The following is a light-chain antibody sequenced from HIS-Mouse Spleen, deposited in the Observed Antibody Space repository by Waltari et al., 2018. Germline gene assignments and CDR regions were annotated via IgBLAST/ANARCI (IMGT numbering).Light chain of an antibody. CDR2: DAS. CDR3: QQLNSYPQET. Sequence: DIQLTQSPSFLSASVGDRVTITCRASQGISSSLAWYQQKPGKAPKLLIYDASTLQSGVPSRFSGSGSGTEFTLTISSLQPEDFATYYCQQLNSYPQETFGGGTKVEIK. J-gene: IGKJ4*01. V-gene: IGKV1-9*01. CDR1: QGISSS.